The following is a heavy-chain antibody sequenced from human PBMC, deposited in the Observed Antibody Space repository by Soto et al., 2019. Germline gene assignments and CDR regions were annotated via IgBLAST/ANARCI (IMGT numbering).Heavy chain of an antibody. J-gene: IGHJ3*02. D-gene: IGHD6-13*01. CDR1: GGTFSSYA. CDR2: IIPIFGTA. Sequence: GASVKVSCKASGGTFSSYAISWVRQAPGQGLEWMGGIIPIFGTANYAQKFQGRVTITADESTGTAYMELSSLRSEDTAVYYCARDRRAAGLLGDAFDIWGQGTMVTVSS. CDR3: ARDRRAAGLLGDAFDI. V-gene: IGHV1-69*13.